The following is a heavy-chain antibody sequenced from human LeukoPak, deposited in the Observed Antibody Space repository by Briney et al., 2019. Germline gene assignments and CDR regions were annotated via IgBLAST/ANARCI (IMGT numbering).Heavy chain of an antibody. CDR3: ARDLAGLPRSWFDP. D-gene: IGHD5-18*01. CDR1: GGSISSYY. J-gene: IGHJ5*02. Sequence: SETLSLTCTVSGGSISSYYWSWIRQPAGKGLEWIGRIYTSGSTNYNPSLKSRVTMSVDTSKNQFSLKLSSVTAADTAVYYCARDLAGLPRSWFDPWGQGTLVTVSS. V-gene: IGHV4-4*07. CDR2: IYTSGST.